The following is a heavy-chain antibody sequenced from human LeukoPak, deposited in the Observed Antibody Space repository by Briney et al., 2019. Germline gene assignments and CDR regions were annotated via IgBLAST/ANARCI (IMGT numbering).Heavy chain of an antibody. CDR1: GFSFSSHW. D-gene: IGHD1-1*01. V-gene: IGHV3-30*18. J-gene: IGHJ4*02. CDR3: AKDRETTASGTFDY. Sequence: QAGGSLRLSCEASGFSFSSHWMDWVRQAPGKGLEWVAVISDDGRNKKYADSVRGRFTISRDDSNNTLYLQMNSLRAEDTGVYYCAKDRETTASGTFDYWGQGTLVTVSS. CDR2: ISDDGRNK.